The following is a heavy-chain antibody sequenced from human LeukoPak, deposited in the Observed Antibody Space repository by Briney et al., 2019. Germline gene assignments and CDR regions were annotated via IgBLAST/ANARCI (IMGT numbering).Heavy chain of an antibody. Sequence: GGSLRLSCAASGFTVSSNYMSWVRQAPGKGLEWVSVFYSGGSRYYADSVKGRLTISRDNSKNTLYFQMNSLRAEDTAVYYCVPNAAICGGDCHFDSWGQGTLVTVSS. CDR1: GFTVSSNY. CDR2: FYSGGSR. V-gene: IGHV3-53*01. J-gene: IGHJ4*02. CDR3: VPNAAICGGDCHFDS. D-gene: IGHD2-21*02.